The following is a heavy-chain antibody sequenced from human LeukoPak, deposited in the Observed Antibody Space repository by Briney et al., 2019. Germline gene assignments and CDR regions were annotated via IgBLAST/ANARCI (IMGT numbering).Heavy chain of an antibody. V-gene: IGHV3-48*02. Sequence: GGSLRLSCAASGFTFSYYSMNWVRQAPGKGLEWVSYISSTSSTIYYTDSVKGRFTISRDNAKNSLFLQTNSLRDEDTAMYYCARGRTDFDYWGQGTLVIVSS. CDR3: ARGRTDFDY. J-gene: IGHJ4*02. CDR2: ISSTSSTI. CDR1: GFTFSYYS.